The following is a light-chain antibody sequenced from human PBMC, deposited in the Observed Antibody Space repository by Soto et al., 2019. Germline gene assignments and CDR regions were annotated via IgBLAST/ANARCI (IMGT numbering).Light chain of an antibody. CDR3: QQYNSYPWT. V-gene: IGKV1-5*01. CDR2: DAS. Sequence: DLQMTQSPSTLSASVGARVTITCRASQSISSWLAWYQQKQGKAPKLLIYDASSLESGVPSRFSGSGSGTELTITISSLQPDDGETYYCQQYNSYPWTFGQGTKVDIK. CDR1: QSISSW. J-gene: IGKJ1*01.